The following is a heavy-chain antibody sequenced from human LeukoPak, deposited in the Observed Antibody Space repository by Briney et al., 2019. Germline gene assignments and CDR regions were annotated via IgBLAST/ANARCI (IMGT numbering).Heavy chain of an antibody. CDR1: GFSLSTYS. CDR2: ISSRSSTI. J-gene: IGHJ4*02. CDR3: ARDHIITVAAFDS. D-gene: IGHD6-19*01. V-gene: IGHV3-48*04. Sequence: PGGSLRLSCVASGFSLSTYSMNWVRPAPGKGLEWISYISSRSSTIYYADSVKGRFTVSRDNARNSLSLQMNSLRADDTAVYYCARDHIITVAAFDSWGQGTLVSVSS.